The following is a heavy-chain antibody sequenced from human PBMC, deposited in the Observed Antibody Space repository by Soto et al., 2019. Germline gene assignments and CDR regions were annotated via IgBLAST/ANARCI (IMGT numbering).Heavy chain of an antibody. CDR3: ARNARYCSSTSCYPGSWFDP. CDR2: IYYSGST. Sequence: SETLSLTCTVSGGSISSGGYYWSWIRQHPGKGLEWIGYIYYSGSTYYNPSLKSRVTISVDTSKNQFSLKLSFVTAADTAVYYCARNARYCSSTSCYPGSWFDPWGQGTLVTV. CDR1: GGSISSGGYY. J-gene: IGHJ5*02. D-gene: IGHD2-2*01. V-gene: IGHV4-31*03.